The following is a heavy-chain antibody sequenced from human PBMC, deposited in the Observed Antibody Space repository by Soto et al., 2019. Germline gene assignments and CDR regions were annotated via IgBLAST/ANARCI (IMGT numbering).Heavy chain of an antibody. D-gene: IGHD6-13*01. CDR2: ISGSGGST. CDR1: GFTCSSYA. V-gene: IGHV3-23*01. J-gene: IGHJ4*02. Sequence: HPGGSLRLSCAASGFTCSSYAMSWVRQALGKGLEWVSAISGSGGSTYYADSVKGRFTISRDNSKNTLYLQMNSLRAEDTAVYYSAKDTFPFLDSRTWYGDFLDHFDYWGQGTLVPVSS. CDR3: AKDTFPFLDSRTWYGDFLDHFDY.